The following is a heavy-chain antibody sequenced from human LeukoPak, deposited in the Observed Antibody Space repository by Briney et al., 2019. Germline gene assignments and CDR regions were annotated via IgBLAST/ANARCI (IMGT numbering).Heavy chain of an antibody. V-gene: IGHV4-4*07. Sequence: SETLSLTCTVSGGSIINYYWSWIRQPAGTGLEWVGRIYVTGSTIYNPSLQSRLSMSVDTSKNQFSLRLTSVTAADTAVYYCSRLKYYDSTGYSPGYYMDVWGKGITVTVSS. CDR3: SRLKYYDSTGYSPGYYMDV. D-gene: IGHD3-22*01. J-gene: IGHJ6*03. CDR1: GGSIINYY. CDR2: IYVTGST.